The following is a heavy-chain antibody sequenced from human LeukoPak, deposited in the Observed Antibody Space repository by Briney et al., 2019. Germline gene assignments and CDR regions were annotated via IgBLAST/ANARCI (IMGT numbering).Heavy chain of an antibody. V-gene: IGHV4-39*07. CDR3: ARVGSQYYYYYYMDV. CDR2: INHSGST. CDR1: GGSFTSSSYY. Sequence: SETLSLTCTVSGGSFTSSSYYWSWIRQPPGKGLEWIGEINHSGSTNYNPSLKSRVTISVDTSKNQFSLKLSSVTAADTAVYYCARVGSQYYYYYYMDVWGKGTTVTVSS. J-gene: IGHJ6*03. D-gene: IGHD1-26*01.